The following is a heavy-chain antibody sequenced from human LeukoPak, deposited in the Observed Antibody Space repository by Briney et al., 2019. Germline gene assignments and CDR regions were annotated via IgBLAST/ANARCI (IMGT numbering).Heavy chain of an antibody. CDR2: IYYSGST. CDR1: GGSISSYY. Sequence: PSETLSLTCTVSGGSISSYYLSWIRQPPGKGLEGIGYIYYSGSTNYKSSLEGRVTISVDTSKHQFALKLSSVTAADTDVYYCARTTEGGYSYGYFYYYYMHVWGKGTTVTISS. J-gene: IGHJ6*03. CDR3: ARTTEGGYSYGYFYYYYMHV. D-gene: IGHD5-18*01. V-gene: IGHV4-59*01.